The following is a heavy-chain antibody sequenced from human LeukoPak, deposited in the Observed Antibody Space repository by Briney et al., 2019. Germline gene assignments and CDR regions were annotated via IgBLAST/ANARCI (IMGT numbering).Heavy chain of an antibody. CDR2: ISNDGSSK. J-gene: IGHJ4*02. V-gene: IGHV3-30*04. CDR1: GFTFTNYP. CDR3: ARVIAAAGGY. Sequence: GRSLRLSCAASGFTFTNYPMHWVCQAPGKGLEWVAVISNDGSSKYYADSVKGRFTISRDNAKNSLYLQMNSLRAEDTAVYYCARVIAAAGGYWGQGTLVTVSS. D-gene: IGHD6-13*01.